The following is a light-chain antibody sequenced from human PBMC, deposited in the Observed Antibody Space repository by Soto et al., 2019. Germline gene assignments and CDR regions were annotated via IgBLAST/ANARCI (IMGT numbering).Light chain of an antibody. Sequence: QSALTQPASVSGSPGQSITIPCTGTNSDIGGYNYVSWYQQHPGKAPKLMIYDVSNRPSGVSDRFFGSKSGNTASLTISGLQAEDEADYYCTSFSSSGTRYVFGSGTKVTVL. CDR2: DVS. J-gene: IGLJ1*01. V-gene: IGLV2-14*01. CDR3: TSFSSSGTRYV. CDR1: NSDIGGYNY.